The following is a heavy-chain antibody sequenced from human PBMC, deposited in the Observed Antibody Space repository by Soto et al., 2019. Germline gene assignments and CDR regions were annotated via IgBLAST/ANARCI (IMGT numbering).Heavy chain of an antibody. CDR3: VRWMGRIIAAAGTHYYYGIDV. Sequence: ASVKVSCKASGYTFTGYYMHWVRQAPGQGLEWMGWINPNSGGTNYAQKFQGRVTMTRDTSISTAYMELSRLRSDDTAVYYCVRWMGRIIAAAGTHYYYGIDVWGQGTTVTVS. J-gene: IGHJ6*02. CDR2: INPNSGGT. CDR1: GYTFTGYY. V-gene: IGHV1-2*02. D-gene: IGHD6-13*01.